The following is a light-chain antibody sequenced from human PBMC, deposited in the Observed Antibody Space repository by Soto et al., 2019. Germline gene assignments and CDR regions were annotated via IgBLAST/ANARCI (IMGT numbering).Light chain of an antibody. V-gene: IGLV2-14*01. J-gene: IGLJ2*01. Sequence: QSALTQPASVSGSHGQSITISCTGTSSDVGGYKYVSWYQQHPGKVTKLMIYEVSNRPSGVSNRFSGSKAGNTASLSISGLQAEDEAEYYCSSYTRSTTLNVLFGGGTKVTVL. CDR2: EVS. CDR3: SSYTRSTTLNVL. CDR1: SSDVGGYKY.